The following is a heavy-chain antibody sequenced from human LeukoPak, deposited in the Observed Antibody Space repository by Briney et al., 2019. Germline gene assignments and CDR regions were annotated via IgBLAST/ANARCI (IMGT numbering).Heavy chain of an antibody. CDR1: GGSISSYY. Sequence: SETLSLTCTVSGGSISSYYWSWIRQPPGKGLEWIGYIYYSGSTNYNPSLKSRVTISVDTSKNQFSLKPSSVTAADTAVYYCASRGPNDLDYWGQGTLVTVSS. J-gene: IGHJ4*02. D-gene: IGHD3-10*01. CDR2: IYYSGST. V-gene: IGHV4-59*08. CDR3: ASRGPNDLDY.